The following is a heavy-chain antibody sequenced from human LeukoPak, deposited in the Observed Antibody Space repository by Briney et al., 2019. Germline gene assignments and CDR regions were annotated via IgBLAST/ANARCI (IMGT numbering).Heavy chain of an antibody. CDR3: ARAVDTAMVQFDY. CDR1: GGSFSSYY. V-gene: IGHV4-59*01. CDR2: IYYSGST. Sequence: SETLSLTCAVYGGSFSSYYWSWVRQPPGKGLEWIGYIYYSGSTNYNPSLKSRVTMSVDTSKNQFSLKLSSVTAADTAVYYCARAVDTAMVQFDYWGQGTLVTVSS. J-gene: IGHJ4*02. D-gene: IGHD5-18*01.